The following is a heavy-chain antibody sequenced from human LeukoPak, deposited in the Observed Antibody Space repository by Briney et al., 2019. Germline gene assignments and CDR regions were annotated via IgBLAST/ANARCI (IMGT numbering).Heavy chain of an antibody. D-gene: IGHD1-20*01. CDR1: GYTFGSYG. Sequence: SVKVSCKTSGYTFGSYGITWVRQAPGQGLEWMGGIIPIFGTANYAQKFQGRVTITADKSTSTAYMELSSLRSEDTAVYYCARDITGTTSGWFDPWGQGTLVTVSS. J-gene: IGHJ5*02. CDR2: IIPIFGTA. CDR3: ARDITGTTSGWFDP. V-gene: IGHV1-69*06.